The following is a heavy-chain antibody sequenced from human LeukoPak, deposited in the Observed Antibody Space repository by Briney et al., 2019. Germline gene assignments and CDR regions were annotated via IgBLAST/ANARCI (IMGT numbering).Heavy chain of an antibody. V-gene: IGHV3-64D*09. J-gene: IGHJ4*02. D-gene: IGHD3-9*01. CDR1: GFTFSSYA. CDR2: NSSNGGST. Sequence: GGSLRLSCSASGFTFSSYAMHWVRQAPGKGLEYVSANSSNGGSTYYADSVKGRFTISRDNSKNTLYLQMSSLRAEDTAVYYCVKGSDYDILTGYYYFDYWGQGTLVTVSS. CDR3: VKGSDYDILTGYYYFDY.